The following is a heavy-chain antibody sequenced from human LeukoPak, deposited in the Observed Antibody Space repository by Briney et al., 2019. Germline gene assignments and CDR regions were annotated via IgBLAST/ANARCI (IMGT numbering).Heavy chain of an antibody. J-gene: IGHJ4*02. CDR3: ARDFHDYRDYVAYFDS. V-gene: IGHV3-30-3*01. Sequence: PGRSLRLSCAASGFTFSTYAMHWVRQAPGKGLEWVAVILYDGSNQYYTDSVKGRFTISRDNSRNTLYLQMNSLKVEDTAVYYCARDFHDYRDYVAYFDSWGQGTLVTVSS. D-gene: IGHD4-17*01. CDR1: GFTFSTYA. CDR2: ILYDGSNQ.